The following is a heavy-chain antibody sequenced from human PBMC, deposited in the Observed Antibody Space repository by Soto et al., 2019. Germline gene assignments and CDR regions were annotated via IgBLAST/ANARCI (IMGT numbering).Heavy chain of an antibody. CDR2: INSDGSST. CDR1: GFTFSSYW. J-gene: IGHJ4*02. D-gene: IGHD4-17*01. Sequence: EVQLVESGGGLVQPGGSLRRSCAASGFTFSSYWMHWVRQAPGKGLVWVSRINSDGSSTSYADSVKGRFTISRDNAKNTLYLQMNSLRAEDTAVYYCARVSPIGDYDDYWGQGTLVTVSS. V-gene: IGHV3-74*01. CDR3: ARVSPIGDYDDY.